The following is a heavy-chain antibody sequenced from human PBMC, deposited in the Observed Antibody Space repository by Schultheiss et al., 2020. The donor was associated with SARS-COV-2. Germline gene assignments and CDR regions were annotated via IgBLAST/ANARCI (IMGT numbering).Heavy chain of an antibody. V-gene: IGHV3-30*03. CDR2: ISYDGSNK. CDR1: GFTFSSYE. J-gene: IGHJ6*02. D-gene: IGHD5-18*01. Sequence: GESLKISCAASGFTFSSYEMNWVRQAPGKGLEWVAVISYDGSNKYYADSVKGRFTISRDNSKNTLYLQMNSLRAEDTAVYYCASSDTAMIFYGMDVWGQGTTVTVSS. CDR3: ASSDTAMIFYGMDV.